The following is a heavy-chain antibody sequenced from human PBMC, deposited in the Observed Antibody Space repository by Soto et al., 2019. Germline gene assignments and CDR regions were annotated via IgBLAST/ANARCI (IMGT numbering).Heavy chain of an antibody. V-gene: IGHV1-18*01. CDR3: AREGILGLFDAYDL. J-gene: IGHJ3*01. D-gene: IGHD3-3*01. CDR1: GYTFTSYD. CDR2: ISTHNGNT. Sequence: ASVKVSCKASGYTFTSYDINWVRQATGQGLEWMGWISTHNGNTIYAQKFQGRVIMTMDTSTTTVYMELRSLRPDDTAVYLCAREGILGLFDAYDLWGQGTMVTVSS.